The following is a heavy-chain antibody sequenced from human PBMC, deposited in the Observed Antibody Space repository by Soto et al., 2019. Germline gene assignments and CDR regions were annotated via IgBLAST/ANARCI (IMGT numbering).Heavy chain of an antibody. CDR2: ISAHNGTT. CDR1: GYTFTSYG. CDR3: ARGRYGDY. J-gene: IGHJ4*02. Sequence: QVHLVQSGAEVKKPGASVKVSCKGSGYTFTSYGITWVRQAPGQGLERMGWISAHNGTTNYAQKLQGRVTETRDTSTSTAYMERSSLRSDDTAVYYCARGRYGDYWGQGALVTVSS. D-gene: IGHD1-1*01. V-gene: IGHV1-18*01.